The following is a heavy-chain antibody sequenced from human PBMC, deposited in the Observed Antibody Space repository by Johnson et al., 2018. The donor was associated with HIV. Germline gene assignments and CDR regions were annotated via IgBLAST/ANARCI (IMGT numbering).Heavy chain of an antibody. Sequence: QVQLVESGGGVVQPGGSLRLSCAASGFTFSSFGMHWIRQAAGKGLEWVAFVQYDGTDKYYADSVEGRFTISRDNSKNTLYLQMNSLRAEDTALYYCARVSDDYGGNPAAWGAFDIWGQGTMVTVSS. D-gene: IGHD4-23*01. CDR2: VQYDGTDK. CDR3: ARVSDDYGGNPAAWGAFDI. V-gene: IGHV3-30*02. CDR1: GFTFSSFG. J-gene: IGHJ3*02.